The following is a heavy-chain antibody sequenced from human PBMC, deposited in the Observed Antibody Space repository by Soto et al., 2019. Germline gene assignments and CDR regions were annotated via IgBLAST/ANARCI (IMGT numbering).Heavy chain of an antibody. CDR2: IYPGDSDT. CDR1: GYSFPMYW. D-gene: IGHD6-19*01. CDR3: ARPDSSSIDY. J-gene: IGHJ4*02. Sequence: GESLKISCQASGYSFPMYWIGWVRQMPGKGLEWMGIIYPGDSDTRYSPSFQGQVTISADKSINTAYLQLTNLKASDTAIYYCARPDSSSIDYWGQGTLVTVS. V-gene: IGHV5-51*01.